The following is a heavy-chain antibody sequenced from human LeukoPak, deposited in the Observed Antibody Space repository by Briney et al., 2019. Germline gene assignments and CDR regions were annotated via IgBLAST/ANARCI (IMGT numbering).Heavy chain of an antibody. Sequence: PGGSLRLSCAASGFTLSSYAMHWVRQAPGKGLEWVAVISYDGSNKYYADSVKGRFTISRDNSKNTLFLQMNSLREEDTATYYCAKDWGAYGNSRLRGMDVWGRGTTVIVSS. J-gene: IGHJ6*02. CDR1: GFTLSSYA. D-gene: IGHD3-16*01. CDR2: ISYDGSNK. CDR3: AKDWGAYGNSRLRGMDV. V-gene: IGHV3-30*04.